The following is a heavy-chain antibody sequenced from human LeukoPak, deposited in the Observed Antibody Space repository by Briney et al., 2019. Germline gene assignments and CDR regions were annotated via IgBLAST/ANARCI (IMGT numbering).Heavy chain of an antibody. Sequence: GASVKVSCKASGYTFTSYYMHWVRQAPGQGLDWVGIINPSGGSTTYAQKFQGRVTMTRDTSTSTVYMELSSLRSEDTAVYYCARAITIFGVVITYYFDYWGQGTLVTVSS. CDR3: ARAITIFGVVITYYFDY. J-gene: IGHJ4*02. CDR2: INPSGGST. V-gene: IGHV1-46*01. CDR1: GYTFTSYY. D-gene: IGHD3-3*01.